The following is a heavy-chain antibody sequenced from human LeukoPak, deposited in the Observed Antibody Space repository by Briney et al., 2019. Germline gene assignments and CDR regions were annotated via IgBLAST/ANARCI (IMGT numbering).Heavy chain of an antibody. V-gene: IGHV3-7*01. J-gene: IGHJ4*02. CDR3: ARGGAARPDF. Sequence: GGSLRLSCAASGFTFSSYSMNWFRQTPGKGLEWVAKTKADGGEKDHVAPVKGRFTISRDNAKNSLYLQMNSLRVEDTAVYYCARGGAARPDFWGQGTLVTVSS. CDR2: TKADGGEK. CDR1: GFTFSSYS. D-gene: IGHD6-6*01.